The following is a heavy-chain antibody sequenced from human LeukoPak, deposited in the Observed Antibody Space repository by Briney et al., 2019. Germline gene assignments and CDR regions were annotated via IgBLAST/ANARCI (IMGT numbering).Heavy chain of an antibody. CDR3: AAGAVAGLIF. CDR1: GDSVSSNRSA. CDR2: TYYRSKWYN. J-gene: IGHJ4*02. Sequence: SQTLSLTCAISGDSVSSNRSAWNWTRQSPTRGLEWLGRTYYRSKWYNDYAVSVKSRISINPDTSKNQFSLQLNSVTPDDTAMYYCAAGAVAGLIFWGQGSLVTVSS. D-gene: IGHD6-19*01. V-gene: IGHV6-1*01.